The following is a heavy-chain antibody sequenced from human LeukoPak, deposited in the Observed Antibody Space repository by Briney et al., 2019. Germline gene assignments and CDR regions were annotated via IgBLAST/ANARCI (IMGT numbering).Heavy chain of an antibody. D-gene: IGHD6-13*01. J-gene: IGHJ4*02. CDR3: ARERIAAADKGFDY. Sequence: PSETLSLTCTVSGGSISSYYWSWIRQPPGTGLERIWYIYYSGSTNYNPSLKSRVTISVDTSKNQFSLKLSPVTAADTAVYYCARERIAAADKGFDYWGQGTLVTVSS. V-gene: IGHV4-59*01. CDR1: GGSISSYY. CDR2: IYYSGST.